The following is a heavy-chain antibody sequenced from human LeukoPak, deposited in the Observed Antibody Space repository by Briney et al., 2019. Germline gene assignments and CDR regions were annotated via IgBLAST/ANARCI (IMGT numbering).Heavy chain of an antibody. D-gene: IGHD6-6*01. CDR1: GFTFSSYA. CDR2: ISYDGSNK. CDR3: ARDLGAARPVGPFDY. Sequence: PGGSLRLSCAASGFTFSSYAMHWVRQAPGKGLEWVAVISYDGSNKYYADSVKGRFTISRDNSKNTLYLQMNSLRAEDTAVYYCARDLGAARPVGPFDYWGQGTLVTVSS. J-gene: IGHJ4*02. V-gene: IGHV3-30-3*01.